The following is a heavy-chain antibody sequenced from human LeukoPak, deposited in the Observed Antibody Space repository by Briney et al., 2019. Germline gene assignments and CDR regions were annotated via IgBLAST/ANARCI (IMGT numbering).Heavy chain of an antibody. D-gene: IGHD6-13*01. CDR1: GFTFDDSA. CDR2: INWDSGST. V-gene: IGHV3-9*01. CDR3: AKALGYSTQPDYFDY. J-gene: IGHJ4*02. Sequence: GRSLRLSCAASGFTFDDSAMHWVRQAPGKGLEWVSGINWDSGSTAYADSVKGRFTISRDNAKNSLYLQMNSLRAEDTALYYCAKALGYSTQPDYFDYWGQGTLVTVSS.